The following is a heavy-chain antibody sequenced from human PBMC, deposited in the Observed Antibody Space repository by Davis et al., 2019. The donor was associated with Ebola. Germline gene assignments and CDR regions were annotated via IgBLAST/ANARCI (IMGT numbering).Heavy chain of an antibody. D-gene: IGHD2-8*01. CDR2: MNPNSGNT. J-gene: IGHJ6*02. CDR3: ARGGVQFYYYGMEV. Sequence: ASVKVSCKASGYTFTSYDINWVRQATGQGLEWMGWMNPNSGNTGYAQKFQGRVTMTRNTSISTAYMELSSLRSEDTAVYYCARGGVQFYYYGMEVWGQGTTVTVSS. V-gene: IGHV1-8*01. CDR1: GYTFTSYD.